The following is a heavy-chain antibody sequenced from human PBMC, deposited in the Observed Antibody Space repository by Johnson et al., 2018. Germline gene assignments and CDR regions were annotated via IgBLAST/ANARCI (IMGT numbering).Heavy chain of an antibody. V-gene: IGHV3-74*01. Sequence: VQYGGSLRLSCAASGFTFSNYWMHWVRQAPGKGLVWVSRINSDGSSINYADSVKGRFTISRDNAKNTMHLQMNSLKVEDTAVYYCARVRFSGNYVAEYFQYWGQGILVTVSS. D-gene: IGHD1-26*01. J-gene: IGHJ1*01. CDR2: INSDGSSI. CDR3: ARVRFSGNYVAEYFQY. CDR1: GFTFSNYW.